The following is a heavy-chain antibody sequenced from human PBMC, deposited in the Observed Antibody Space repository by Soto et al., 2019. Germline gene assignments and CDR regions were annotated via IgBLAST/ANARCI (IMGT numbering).Heavy chain of an antibody. V-gene: IGHV1-69*06. J-gene: IGHJ4*02. CDR2: IIPIFGTA. D-gene: IGHD5-18*01. CDR3: ASLVDTAMVTGYFDY. CDR1: GGTFSSYA. Sequence: QVQLVQSGAEVKKPGSSVKVSCKASGGTFSSYAISWVRQAPGQGLEWMGGIIPIFGTANYAQKFQGRVTITADKSTSTAYMELSSLRSEDTAMYYCASLVDTAMVTGYFDYWGQGTLVTVSS.